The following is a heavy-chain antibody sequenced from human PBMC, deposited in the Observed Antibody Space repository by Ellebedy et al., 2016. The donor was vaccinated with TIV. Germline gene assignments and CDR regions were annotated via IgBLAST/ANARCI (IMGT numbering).Heavy chain of an antibody. CDR3: AKLRGMTTVITEDI. CDR2: INPNSGGT. D-gene: IGHD4-17*01. V-gene: IGHV1-2*02. Sequence: ASVKVSCXASRYTFIAYYIHRVRQAPRQGLEWMGWINPNSGGTNYAQKFQGRVTMSRDTSISTAYMELSRLRSDDTAVYYCAKLRGMTTVITEDIWGQGTMVTVSS. J-gene: IGHJ3*02. CDR1: RYTFIAYY.